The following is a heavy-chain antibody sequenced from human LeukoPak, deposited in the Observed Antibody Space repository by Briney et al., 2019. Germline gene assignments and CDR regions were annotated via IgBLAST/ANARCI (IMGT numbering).Heavy chain of an antibody. Sequence: SETLSLTCTVSGGSISSYYWSWIRQPPGKGLEWIGEINHSGSTNYNPSLKSRVTISVDTSKNQFSLKLSSVTAADTAVYYCARESSGWYDIWGQGTMVTVSS. CDR1: GGSISSYY. J-gene: IGHJ3*02. D-gene: IGHD6-19*01. CDR3: ARESSGWYDI. V-gene: IGHV4-34*01. CDR2: INHSGST.